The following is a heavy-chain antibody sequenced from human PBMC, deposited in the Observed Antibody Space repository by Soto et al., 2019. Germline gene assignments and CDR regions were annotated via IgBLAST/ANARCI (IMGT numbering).Heavy chain of an antibody. CDR1: GDSISSGGYY. CDR3: ASEVVVVTAYTPHNWFDP. D-gene: IGHD2-21*02. J-gene: IGHJ5*02. CDR2: IYYSGST. Sequence: SETLSLTCTVSGDSISSGGYYWSWIRQHPGKGLEWIGYIYYSGSTYYNPSLKSRVTISVDTSKNQFSLKLSSVTAADTAVYYCASEVVVVTAYTPHNWFDPWGQGTLVTVSS. V-gene: IGHV4-31*03.